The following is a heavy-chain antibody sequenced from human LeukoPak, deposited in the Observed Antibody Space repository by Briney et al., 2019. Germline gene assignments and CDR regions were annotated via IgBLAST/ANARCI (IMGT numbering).Heavy chain of an antibody. CDR1: GFIFSDYW. CDR3: ARGYSSGWYFWDY. V-gene: IGHV3-7*01. J-gene: IGHJ4*02. D-gene: IGHD6-19*01. CDR2: IKQDGSEK. Sequence: PGGSLRLSCAASGFIFSDYWMSWVRQAPGKGLEWVANIKQDGSEKYYVDSVKGRFTISRDNAKNSLDLQMNSLRAGDTAVYYCARGYSSGWYFWDYWGQGTLVTVSS.